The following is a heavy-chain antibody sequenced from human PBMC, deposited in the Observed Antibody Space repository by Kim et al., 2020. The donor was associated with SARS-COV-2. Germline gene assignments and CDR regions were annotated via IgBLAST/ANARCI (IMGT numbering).Heavy chain of an antibody. CDR1: GLTFSRYW. J-gene: IGHJ4*02. V-gene: IGHV3-74*01. CDR2: INTDGSST. D-gene: IGHD3-16*01. Sequence: VGSLRLSCAASGLTFSRYWMHWVRQAPGKGLVWVSRINTDGSSTFYADSVKGRFTISRDNAKNTLYLQMNSLRADDTAVYYCARGWGPGYWGQGTLVTVSS. CDR3: ARGWGPGY.